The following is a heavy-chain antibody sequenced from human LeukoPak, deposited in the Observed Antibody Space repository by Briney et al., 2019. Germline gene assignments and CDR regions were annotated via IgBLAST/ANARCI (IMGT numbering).Heavy chain of an antibody. CDR3: AKVPLPYYDFWSGHRAWFDP. V-gene: IGHV3-33*06. Sequence: GGALRLSCAASGFTFSSYGMHWVRQAPGKGPEWVAVIWYDGSNKYYADSVKGRFTSSRDNSKNTLYLQMNSLRAEHTAVYYCAKVPLPYYDFWSGHRAWFDPWGQGTLVTVSS. CDR1: GFTFSSYG. D-gene: IGHD3-3*01. CDR2: IWYDGSNK. J-gene: IGHJ5*02.